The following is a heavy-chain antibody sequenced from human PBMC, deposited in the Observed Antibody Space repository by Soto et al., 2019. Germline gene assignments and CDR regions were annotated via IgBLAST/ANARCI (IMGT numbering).Heavy chain of an antibody. V-gene: IGHV3-48*02. CDR2: ISSSSTI. D-gene: IGHD1-1*01. Sequence: EVQLVESGGGLVQPGGSLRLSCAASGFTLSSYSMNWVRQAPGKGLEWVSYISSSSTIYNADSVKGRFTISRDNAKNSVYLQMNSLRDEDTAVYYCARRGGIYGMDVWGQGTTVTVSS. J-gene: IGHJ6*02. CDR3: ARRGGIYGMDV. CDR1: GFTLSSYS.